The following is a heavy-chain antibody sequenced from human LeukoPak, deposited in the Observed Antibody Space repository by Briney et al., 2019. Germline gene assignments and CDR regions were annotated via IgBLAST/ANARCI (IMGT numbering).Heavy chain of an antibody. D-gene: IGHD5-12*01. CDR3: ARYISDAHTFDY. V-gene: IGHV3-53*01. CDR1: GFAVSYNY. J-gene: IGHJ4*02. CDR2: IYSGGRT. Sequence: GGSLRLSCAASGFAVSYNYMSWVRQAPGKGLEWVSVIYSGGRTYYADSVKGRFTISRDISENTLNLQMNSLRAEDTALYYCARYISDAHTFDYWGQGTLVTVSS.